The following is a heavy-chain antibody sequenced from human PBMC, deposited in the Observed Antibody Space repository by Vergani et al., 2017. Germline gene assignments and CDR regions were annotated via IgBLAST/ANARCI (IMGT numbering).Heavy chain of an antibody. CDR3: ARAGYSSSWYEGYFDY. CDR1: GFTFSSYD. J-gene: IGHJ4*02. V-gene: IGHV3-13*01. CDR2: IGTAGDT. D-gene: IGHD6-13*01. Sequence: EVQLLESGGGLVQPGGSLRLSCAASGFTFSSYDMHWVRQATGKGLEWVSAIGTAGDTYYPGSVKGRFTISRDNAKNSLYLQMNSLRAEDTAVYYCARAGYSSSWYEGYFDYWGQGTLVTVSS.